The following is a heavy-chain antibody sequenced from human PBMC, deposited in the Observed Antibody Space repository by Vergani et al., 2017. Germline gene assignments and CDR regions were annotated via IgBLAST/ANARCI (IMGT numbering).Heavy chain of an antibody. CDR1: GGTFSSYT. CDR2: INPSGGST. CDR3: TRGWYYDSIAYWAY. V-gene: IGHV1-46*03. Sequence: QVQLVQSGAEVKKPGSSVKVSCKASGGTFSSYTISWVRQAPGQGLGWMGIINPSGGSTSYAQKFQGRVTMTRDTSTSTVYMELSSLRSEDTAVYYCTRGWYYDSIAYWAYWGQGTLVTVSS. J-gene: IGHJ4*02. D-gene: IGHD3-22*01.